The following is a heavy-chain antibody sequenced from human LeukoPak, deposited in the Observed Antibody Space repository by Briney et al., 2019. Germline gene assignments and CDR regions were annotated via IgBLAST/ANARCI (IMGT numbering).Heavy chain of an antibody. CDR3: ASEGSSGYVDY. CDR2: IYYSGSA. Sequence: SQTLSLTCTVSGGSISSGDYYWSWIRQPPGKGLEWIGYIYYSGSAHYNPSLKSRVTISVDTSKNQFSLKLSSVTAADTAVYYCASEGSSGYVDYWGQGTLVTVSS. D-gene: IGHD5-12*01. CDR1: GGSISSGDYY. V-gene: IGHV4-30-4*01. J-gene: IGHJ4*02.